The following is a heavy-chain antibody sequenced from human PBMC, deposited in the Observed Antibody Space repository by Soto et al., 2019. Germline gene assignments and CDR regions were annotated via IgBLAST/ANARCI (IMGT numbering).Heavy chain of an antibody. Sequence: SETLSLTCTVSGGSISSGGYYWSWIRQHPGKGLEWIGYIYYSGSTYYNPSLKSQVTISVDTSKNQFSLKLSSVTAADTAVYYCARDLRYGDYESYGMDVWGQGTTVTVSS. CDR1: GGSISSGGYY. J-gene: IGHJ6*02. D-gene: IGHD4-17*01. CDR3: ARDLRYGDYESYGMDV. CDR2: IYYSGST. V-gene: IGHV4-31*01.